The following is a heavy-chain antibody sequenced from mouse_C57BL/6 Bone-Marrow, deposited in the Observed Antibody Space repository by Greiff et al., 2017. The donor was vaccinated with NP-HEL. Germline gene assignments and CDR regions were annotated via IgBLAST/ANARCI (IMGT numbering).Heavy chain of an antibody. D-gene: IGHD1-1*01. V-gene: IGHV2-4*01. CDR2: IWSGGST. Sequence: QVQLQQSGPGLVQPSQSLSIPCTVSGFSLTSYGVHWVRQPPGKGLEWLGVIWSGGSTDYNAAFISRLSISKDNSKSQVFFKMNSLQADDTAIYYCAKPYYYGSSYGFAYWGQGTLVTVSA. CDR1: GFSLTSYG. CDR3: AKPYYYGSSYGFAY. J-gene: IGHJ3*01.